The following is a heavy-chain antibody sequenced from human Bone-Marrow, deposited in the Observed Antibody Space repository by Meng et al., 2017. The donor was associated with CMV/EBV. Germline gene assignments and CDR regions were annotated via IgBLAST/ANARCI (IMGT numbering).Heavy chain of an antibody. J-gene: IGHJ6*02. CDR3: ARDPPSSYYDFWSGYPKIGYYGMDV. Sequence: GWIRQHPGKGLEWIGSIYYSGSTYYNPSLKSRVTISVDTSKNQFSLKLSSVTAADTAVYYCARDPPSSYYDFWSGYPKIGYYGMDVWGQGTTVTVSS. D-gene: IGHD3-3*01. V-gene: IGHV4-39*07. CDR2: IYYSGST.